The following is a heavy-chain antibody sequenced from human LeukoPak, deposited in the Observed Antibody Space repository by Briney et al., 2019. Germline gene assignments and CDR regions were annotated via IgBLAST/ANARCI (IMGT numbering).Heavy chain of an antibody. D-gene: IGHD3-10*01. CDR1: GYTFTSYG. J-gene: IGHJ3*02. CDR3: ARSYGSGSYYKVAFDI. CDR2: ISAYNGNT. Sequence: ASVKVSCKASGYTFTSYGISWVRQAPGQGLEWMGWISAYNGNTNYAQKLQGRVTMTTDTSTSTAYMELRSLRSDDTAVYYCARSYGSGSYYKVAFDIWGQGTMVTVSS. V-gene: IGHV1-18*04.